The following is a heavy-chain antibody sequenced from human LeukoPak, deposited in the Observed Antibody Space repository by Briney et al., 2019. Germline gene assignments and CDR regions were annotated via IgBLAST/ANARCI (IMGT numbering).Heavy chain of an antibody. CDR1: GFTFTGYQ. V-gene: IGHV1-2*06. CDR2: VDPNTGDT. J-gene: IGHJ6*03. D-gene: IGHD5-18*01. Sequence: ASLKVSCKASGFTFTGYQMHWVRQAPGQGLEWMGRVDPNTGDTNYAQQFQGRVTMTGDTSTTTAYMELSGLRSDDTAAYYCARVGLGYNYYYYYMDVWGKGTPVTVSS. CDR3: ARVGLGYNYYYYYMDV.